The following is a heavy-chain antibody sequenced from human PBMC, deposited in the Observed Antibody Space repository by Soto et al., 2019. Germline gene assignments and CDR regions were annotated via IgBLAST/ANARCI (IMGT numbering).Heavy chain of an antibody. D-gene: IGHD2-2*02. V-gene: IGHV3-53*01. CDR1: GFTVSSNY. CDR2: IYSGGST. J-gene: IGHJ6*02. CDR3: TRPHCSSTSCYTLVRDYYYGMDV. Sequence: GGSLRLSCAASGFTVSSNYMSRVRQAPGKGLEWVSVIYSGGSTYYADSVKGRFTISRDNSKNTLYLQMNSLRAEDTAVYYCTRPHCSSTSCYTLVRDYYYGMDVWGQGTTVTVSS.